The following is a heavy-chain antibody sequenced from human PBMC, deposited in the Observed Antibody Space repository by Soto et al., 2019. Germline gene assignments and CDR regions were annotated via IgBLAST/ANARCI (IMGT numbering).Heavy chain of an antibody. V-gene: IGHV1-69*13. CDR2: IIPIFGTA. CDR1: GGTFSSYA. D-gene: IGHD3-3*01. J-gene: IGHJ4*02. Sequence: SVKVSCKASGGTFSSYAISWVRQAPGQGLEWMGGIIPIFGTANYAQKFQGRVTITADESTSTAYMELSSLRSEDTAVYYCARGSGPYYDFWSGYLVDYWGQGTLVTVSS. CDR3: ARGSGPYYDFWSGYLVDY.